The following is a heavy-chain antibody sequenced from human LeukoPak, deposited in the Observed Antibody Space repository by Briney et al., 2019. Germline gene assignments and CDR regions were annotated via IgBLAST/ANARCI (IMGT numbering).Heavy chain of an antibody. V-gene: IGHV4-39*01. CDR3: ARHGAYLTGYYTVQGYYYYGMDV. J-gene: IGHJ6*02. D-gene: IGHD3-9*01. CDR1: GGSISSSSYY. Sequence: SETLSLTCTVSGGSISSSSYYWGWVRQPPGTGLEWIGSIYYSGSTYYNPSLKSRVTISVDTSKNQFSLKLSSVTAADTAVYYCARHGAYLTGYYTVQGYYYYGMDVWGQGTTVTVSS. CDR2: IYYSGST.